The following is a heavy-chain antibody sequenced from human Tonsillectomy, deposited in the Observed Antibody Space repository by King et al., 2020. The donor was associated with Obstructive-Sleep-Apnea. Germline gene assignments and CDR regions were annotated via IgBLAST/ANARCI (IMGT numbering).Heavy chain of an antibody. V-gene: IGHV3-30*18. CDR3: AKDRTTVTTFDY. CDR1: GFTFSSYG. Sequence: VQLVESGGGVVQPGRSLRLSCAASGFTFSSYGMHWVRQAPGKGLEWVAVISYDGSNKYYADSVKGRFTISRDNSKNTLYLQMNSLRAEDTAVYYCAKDRTTVTTFDYWGQGTLVTVSS. D-gene: IGHD4-17*01. J-gene: IGHJ4*02. CDR2: ISYDGSNK.